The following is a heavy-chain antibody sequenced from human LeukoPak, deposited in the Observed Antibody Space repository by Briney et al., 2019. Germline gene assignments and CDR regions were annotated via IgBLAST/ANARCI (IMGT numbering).Heavy chain of an antibody. Sequence: SETLSLXCTVSGGSISSSSYYWGWIRQPPGKGLEWIGSIYYSGSTYYNPSLKSRVTISVDTSKNQFSLKLSSVTAADTAVYYCARYLMYYYDSSGPREDYWGQGTLVTVSS. CDR2: IYYSGST. D-gene: IGHD3-22*01. CDR1: GGSISSSSYY. CDR3: ARYLMYYYDSSGPREDY. J-gene: IGHJ4*02. V-gene: IGHV4-39*01.